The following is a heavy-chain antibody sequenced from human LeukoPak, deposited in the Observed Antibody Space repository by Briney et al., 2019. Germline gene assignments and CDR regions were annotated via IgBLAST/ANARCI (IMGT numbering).Heavy chain of an antibody. D-gene: IGHD3-22*01. CDR1: GGSISSGDYY. CDR2: IYYSGST. CDR3: ARVSVKEERDSSGYYPMPLTVFDY. Sequence: PSETLSLTCTVSGGSISSGDYYWSWIRQPPGKGLEWIGYIYYSGSTYYNPSLKSRVTISVDTSKNQFSLKLSSVTAADTAVYYCARVSVKEERDSSGYYPMPLTVFDYWGQGTLVTVSS. V-gene: IGHV4-30-4*01. J-gene: IGHJ4*02.